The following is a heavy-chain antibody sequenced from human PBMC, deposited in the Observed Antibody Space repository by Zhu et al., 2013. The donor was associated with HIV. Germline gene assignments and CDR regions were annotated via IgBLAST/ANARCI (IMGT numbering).Heavy chain of an antibody. J-gene: IGHJ6*02. Sequence: QVQLVQSGAEVKKPGASVKVSCKASGYTFTSYAMHWVRQAPGQRLEWMGWINAGNGNTKYSQKFQGRVTITRDTSASTAYMELSSLRSEDTAVYYCARCAGFSYYYYGMDVWGQGTTVTVSS. CDR2: INAGNGNT. CDR3: ARCAGFSYYYYGMDV. V-gene: IGHV1-3*01. CDR1: GYTFTSYA.